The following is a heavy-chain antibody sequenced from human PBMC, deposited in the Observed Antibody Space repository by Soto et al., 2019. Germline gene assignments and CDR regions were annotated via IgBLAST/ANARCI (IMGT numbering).Heavy chain of an antibody. J-gene: IGHJ4*02. CDR1: GFTFSRYA. D-gene: IGHD3-10*01. Sequence: EVQLLESGGGLVQPGGSLRLSCAASGFTFSRYAMSWVRQAPGKGLEWVSAISDSGGRTYYADSVKGRFTISRDNPENTLYLQMNSLRAEDTAVYFCVKENTISAFGDDWGQGALVTVSS. V-gene: IGHV3-23*01. CDR2: ISDSGGRT. CDR3: VKENTISAFGDD.